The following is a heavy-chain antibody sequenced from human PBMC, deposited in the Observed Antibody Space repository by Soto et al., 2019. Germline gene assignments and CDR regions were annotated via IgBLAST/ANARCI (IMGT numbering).Heavy chain of an antibody. J-gene: IGHJ6*02. CDR2: ISYDVSNK. CDR1: GFTFSSYA. D-gene: IGHD6-13*01. V-gene: IGHV3-30-3*01. CDR3: ARDTGSSSWYSPHFYYYGRDV. Sequence: PWGARRLSCAASGFTFSSYAMHWVRQAPGKGLEWVAVISYDVSNKYYADSVKGRFTISRDNSKNTLYLQMNSLRAEDTAVYYCARDTGSSSWYSPHFYYYGRDVWGHGTTVIVS.